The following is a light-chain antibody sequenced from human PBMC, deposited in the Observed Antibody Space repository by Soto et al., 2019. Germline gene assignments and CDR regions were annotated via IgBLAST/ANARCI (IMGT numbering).Light chain of an antibody. J-gene: IGKJ2*01. CDR1: QSVSSIY. CDR3: QQYDSSPPYT. Sequence: EIVLTQSPGTLSLSPGERATLSCMASQSVSSIYLAWYQQQPGQAPRLLIYGASSRATGIPDRFSGSGSGTDFTLTISRLEPEDFAVYYCQQYDSSPPYTFGQGTKLEIK. V-gene: IGKV3-20*01. CDR2: GAS.